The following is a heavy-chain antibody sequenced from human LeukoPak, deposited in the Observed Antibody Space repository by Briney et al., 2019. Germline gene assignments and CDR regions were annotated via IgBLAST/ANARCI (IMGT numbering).Heavy chain of an antibody. D-gene: IGHD7-27*01. J-gene: IGHJ6*03. CDR3: ARGGKLGIYYYYYYMDV. V-gene: IGHV4-59*01. CDR2: IYYSGCT. Sequence: SETLSLTCTVSGGFISSYYWSWIRQPPGKGLEWIGYIYYSGCTYYNPSLNSRVTISVDQSKNQFYLKLSSVTAADTAVYYCARGGKLGIYYYYYYMDVWGKGTTVTVSS. CDR1: GGFISSYY.